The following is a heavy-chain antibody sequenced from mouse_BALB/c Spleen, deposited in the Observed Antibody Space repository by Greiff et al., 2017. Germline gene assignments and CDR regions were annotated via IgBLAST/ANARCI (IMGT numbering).Heavy chain of an antibody. CDR2: INPSNGRT. Sequence: VQLQQPGAELVKPGASVKLSCKASGYTFTSYWMHWVKQRPGQGLEWIGEINPSNGRTNYNEKFKSKATLTVDKSSSTAYMQLSSLTSEDSAVYYCARPTMISYFDYWGQGTTLTVSS. D-gene: IGHD2-4*01. J-gene: IGHJ2*01. V-gene: IGHV1S81*02. CDR1: GYTFTSYW. CDR3: ARPTMISYFDY.